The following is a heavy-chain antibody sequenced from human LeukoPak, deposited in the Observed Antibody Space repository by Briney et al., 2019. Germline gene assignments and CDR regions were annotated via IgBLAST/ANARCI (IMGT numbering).Heavy chain of an antibody. Sequence: SETLSLTCVVYGGSFSGYYWSWIRQPPGRGLEWIGEINHSGSTNYNPSLKSRVTISVDTSKNQFSLKLSSVTAADTAVYYCARGDVGMYYDILTGYYRRRGGAFDIWGQGTMVTVSS. CDR2: INHSGST. CDR1: GGSFSGYY. V-gene: IGHV4-34*01. J-gene: IGHJ3*02. D-gene: IGHD3-9*01. CDR3: ARGDVGMYYDILTGYYRRRGGAFDI.